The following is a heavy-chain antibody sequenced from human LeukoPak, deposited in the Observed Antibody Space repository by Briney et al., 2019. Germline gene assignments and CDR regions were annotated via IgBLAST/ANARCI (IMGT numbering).Heavy chain of an antibody. V-gene: IGHV3-74*01. J-gene: IGHJ4*02. Sequence: GGSLRLSCAASGFTFSSYWMHWVRQAPGKGLVWVSRINSDGSWTSYADSVKGRFTISKDNAKNTVYLQMNSLRAEDTAVYYCVSFYETYWGRGTLVTVSS. CDR1: GFTFSSYW. D-gene: IGHD2/OR15-2a*01. CDR3: VSFYETY. CDR2: INSDGSWT.